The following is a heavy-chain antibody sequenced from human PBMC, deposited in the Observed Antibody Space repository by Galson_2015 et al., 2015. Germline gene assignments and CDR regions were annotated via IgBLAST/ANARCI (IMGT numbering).Heavy chain of an antibody. CDR1: EFTFSSYW. CDR3: ARRRFGELLDY. D-gene: IGHD3-10*01. J-gene: IGHJ4*02. Sequence: SLRLSCAVSEFTFSSYWMSWVRQAPGKELEWVANIKQDGSEKYYVDSVTGRFTISRDNAKNSLYLQMNSLRGEDTAVYYCARRRFGELLDYWGQGALVTVSS. V-gene: IGHV3-7*01. CDR2: IKQDGSEK.